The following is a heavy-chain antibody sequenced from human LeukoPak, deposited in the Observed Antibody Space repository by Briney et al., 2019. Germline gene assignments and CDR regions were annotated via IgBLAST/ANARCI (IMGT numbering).Heavy chain of an antibody. V-gene: IGHV1-46*01. Sequence: ASVKVSCEASGYTFTSYYMHWVRQAPGQGLEWMGIINPSGGSTSYAQKFQGRVTMTRDTSTSTVYMELSSLRSEDTAVYYCAGGGYYGSGSYYLPFDYWGQGTLVTVSS. CDR1: GYTFTSYY. J-gene: IGHJ4*02. CDR2: INPSGGST. CDR3: AGGGYYGSGSYYLPFDY. D-gene: IGHD3-10*01.